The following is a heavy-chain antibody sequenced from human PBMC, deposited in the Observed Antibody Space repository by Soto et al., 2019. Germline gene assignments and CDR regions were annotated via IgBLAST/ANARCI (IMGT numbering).Heavy chain of an antibody. D-gene: IGHD5-12*01. V-gene: IGHV6-1*01. Sequence: SQTLSLTCAISGESVSSNSAAWNWIRQSPSRGLEWLGRTYYRSKWYNDYAVSVKSRITINPDTSKNQFSLQLNSVTPEDTAVYYCARENVARGGYDGNRYYYYGMDVWGQGTTVTVSS. CDR1: GESVSSNSAA. CDR2: TYYRSKWYN. J-gene: IGHJ6*02. CDR3: ARENVARGGYDGNRYYYYGMDV.